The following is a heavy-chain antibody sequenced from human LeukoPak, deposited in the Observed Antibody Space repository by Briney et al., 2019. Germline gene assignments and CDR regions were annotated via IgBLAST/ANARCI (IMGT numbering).Heavy chain of an antibody. D-gene: IGHD3-10*01. V-gene: IGHV5-51*01. Sequence: GESLKISCQGSGYRFNSYWIGWVRQMPGKGLEWMGTMYPGDSDTRYSPSFQGQVTMSVDKSITTAYLEWSGLKASDTAMYYCARDYGSGSGNWFDAWGPGTLVTVSS. CDR2: MYPGDSDT. CDR3: ARDYGSGSGNWFDA. CDR1: GYRFNSYW. J-gene: IGHJ5*02.